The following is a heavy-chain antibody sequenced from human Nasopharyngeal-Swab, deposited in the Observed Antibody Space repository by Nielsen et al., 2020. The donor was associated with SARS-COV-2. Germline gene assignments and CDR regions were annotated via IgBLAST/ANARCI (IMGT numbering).Heavy chain of an antibody. V-gene: IGHV4-39*07. J-gene: IGHJ4*02. D-gene: IGHD3-22*01. Sequence: ESLKISCTVSGGSISSSSYYWGWIRQPPGKGLEWIGSIYYSGSTYYNPSLKSRVTISVDTSKNQFSLKLSSVTAADTAVYYCARPLNDSSGYYLYYWGQGTLVTVSS. CDR3: ARPLNDSSGYYLYY. CDR1: GGSISSSSYY. CDR2: IYYSGST.